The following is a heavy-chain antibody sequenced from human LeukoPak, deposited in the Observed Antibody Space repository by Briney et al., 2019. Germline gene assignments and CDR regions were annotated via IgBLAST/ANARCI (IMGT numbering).Heavy chain of an antibody. CDR3: ARAYTDYAEGGY. CDR1: GFTFSRYW. J-gene: IGHJ4*02. Sequence: GGSLRLSCVASGFTFSRYWMTWVRQAPGKGLEWVANIKEDGNEENYVDSVKGRFTISRDNAKNSLYLQLNSLRVDDTAVYYCARAYTDYAEGGYWGQGTLITVSS. CDR2: IKEDGNEE. V-gene: IGHV3-7*01. D-gene: IGHD5-12*01.